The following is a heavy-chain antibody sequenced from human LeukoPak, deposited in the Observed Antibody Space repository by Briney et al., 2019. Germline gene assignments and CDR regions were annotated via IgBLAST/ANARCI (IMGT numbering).Heavy chain of an antibody. CDR3: ASSRDYDFWSGYSYYFDY. CDR2: TIPIFGTA. J-gene: IGHJ4*02. D-gene: IGHD3-3*01. CDR1: GGTFSSYA. V-gene: IGHV1-69*13. Sequence: ASVKVSCKASGGTFSSYAISWVRQAPGQGLEWMGGTIPIFGTANYAQKFQGRVTITADGSTSTAYMELSSLRSGDTAVYYCASSRDYDFWSGYSYYFDYWGQGTLVTVSS.